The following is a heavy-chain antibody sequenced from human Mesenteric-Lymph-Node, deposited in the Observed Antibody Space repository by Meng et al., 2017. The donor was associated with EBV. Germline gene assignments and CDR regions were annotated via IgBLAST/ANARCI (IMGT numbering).Heavy chain of an antibody. CDR2: IYYSGST. Sequence: QVQLQESGPGLVKPSETLSLTCTVSGGSVSSDTYYWSWIRQPPGKGLEWIGYIYYSGSTNYNPSLKSRVTISIDTSKNQFSLKLSSVTAADTAVYYCARGGYNMLTGFYIGGDYWGQGTLVTVSA. D-gene: IGHD3-9*01. CDR3: ARGGYNMLTGFYIGGDY. V-gene: IGHV4-61*01. J-gene: IGHJ4*02. CDR1: GGSVSSDTYY.